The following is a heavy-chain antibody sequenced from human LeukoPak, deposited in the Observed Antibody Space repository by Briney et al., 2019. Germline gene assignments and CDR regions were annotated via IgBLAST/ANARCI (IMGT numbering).Heavy chain of an antibody. Sequence: GGSLRLSCTASGFTFGDYAMSWVRQAPGKGLEWVGFIRSKAYGGTTEYAESLRGRFTISRDDSKSIAYLQMNSLKTEDTAVYYCTRDGRDGYYYYFDYWGQGTLVTVSS. D-gene: IGHD5-24*01. J-gene: IGHJ4*02. CDR2: IRSKAYGGTT. CDR1: GFTFGDYA. V-gene: IGHV3-49*04. CDR3: TRDGRDGYYYYFDY.